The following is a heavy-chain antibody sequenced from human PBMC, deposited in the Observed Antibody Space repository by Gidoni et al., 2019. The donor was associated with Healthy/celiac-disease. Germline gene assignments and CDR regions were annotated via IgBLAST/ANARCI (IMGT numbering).Heavy chain of an antibody. CDR2: IWYDGSNK. CDR3: ARDPIDILTGYFDY. V-gene: IGHV3-33*01. CDR1: GFTFSRYG. Sequence: QVQLVEPGGGVVQPGRSLRRSCAASGFTFSRYGMHWVRQAPGQGLGWVAVIWYDGSNKYYADSVKGGFTISRDNSKNTLYLQMNSRRAEDTAVYYCARDPIDILTGYFDYWGQGTLVTVSS. D-gene: IGHD3-9*01. J-gene: IGHJ4*02.